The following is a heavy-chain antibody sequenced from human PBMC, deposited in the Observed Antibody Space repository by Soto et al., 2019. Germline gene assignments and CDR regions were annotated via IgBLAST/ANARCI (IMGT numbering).Heavy chain of an antibody. D-gene: IGHD4-17*01. Sequence: GGSLRLSCAASGFTFSSYGMHWVRQAPGKGLEWVAVISYDGSNKYYADSVKGRFTISRDNSKNTLYLQMNSLRAEDTAVYYCAEDTRTTVTLRRGYYYYGMDVWGQGTTVTVSS. CDR1: GFTFSSYG. CDR3: AEDTRTTVTLRRGYYYYGMDV. CDR2: ISYDGSNK. V-gene: IGHV3-30*18. J-gene: IGHJ6*02.